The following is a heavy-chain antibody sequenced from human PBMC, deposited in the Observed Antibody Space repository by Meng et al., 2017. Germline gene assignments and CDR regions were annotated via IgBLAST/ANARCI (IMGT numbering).Heavy chain of an antibody. CDR1: GFTLSSYW. J-gene: IGHJ6*02. D-gene: IGHD2-2*01. CDR2: IKQDGREK. CDR3: ARGMTDIVVVPAAMTLQYCSGGSCYYVYYYGMDV. Sequence: GESLKTSCAASGFTLSSYWMSRVRQAPGKGSEWVSNIKQDGREKYYVDSVKCRFTISRDNAKNSLYLQMNSLRAEDTAVYYCARGMTDIVVVPAAMTLQYCSGGSCYYVYYYGMDVWGQGTTVTVSS. V-gene: IGHV3-7*01.